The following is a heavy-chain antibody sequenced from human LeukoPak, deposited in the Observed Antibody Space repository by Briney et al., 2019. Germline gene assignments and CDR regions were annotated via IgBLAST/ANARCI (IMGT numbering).Heavy chain of an antibody. CDR2: INHSGST. Sequence: PSETLSLTCAVYGGYFSGYYWSWVRQTPGKGLEWIGEINHSGSTNYNPSLKSRVTISVDTSKNQFSLKLSSVTAADTAVYYCARPEEVGPIRDWGQGTLVTVSS. J-gene: IGHJ4*02. D-gene: IGHD3-16*01. CDR3: ARPEEVGPIRD. V-gene: IGHV4-34*01. CDR1: GGYFSGYY.